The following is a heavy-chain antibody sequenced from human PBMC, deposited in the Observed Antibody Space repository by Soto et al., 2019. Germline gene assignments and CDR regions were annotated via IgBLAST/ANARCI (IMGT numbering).Heavy chain of an antibody. CDR1: GGTFSSYA. V-gene: IGHV1-69*13. CDR2: IIPIFGTA. CDR3: ARSSIRRQRGGDVVAAAGENYYYGMDV. D-gene: IGHD6-13*01. J-gene: IGHJ6*02. Sequence: ASVKVSCKASGGTFSSYAISWVRQAPGQGLEWMGGIIPIFGTANYAQKFQGRVTITADESTSTAYMELSSLRSEDTAVYYCARSSIRRQRGGDVVAAAGENYYYGMDVWGQGTTVTVSS.